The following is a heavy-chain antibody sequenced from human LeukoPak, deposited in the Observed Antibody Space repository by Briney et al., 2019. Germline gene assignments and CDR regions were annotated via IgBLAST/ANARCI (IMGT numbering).Heavy chain of an antibody. CDR2: INHSGST. CDR3: ARMEWSNDAFDI. CDR1: GGSFSGYY. Sequence: PSETLSLTCAVYGGSFSGYYWSWIRQPPGKGLEWIGEINHSGSTNYNPSLKSRVTISVDTSKNQFSLKLSSVTAADTAVYYCARMEWSNDAFDIWGQGTMVTVSS. V-gene: IGHV4-34*01. D-gene: IGHD3-3*01. J-gene: IGHJ3*02.